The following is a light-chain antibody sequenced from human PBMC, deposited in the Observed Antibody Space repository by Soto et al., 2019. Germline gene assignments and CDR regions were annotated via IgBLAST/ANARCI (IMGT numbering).Light chain of an antibody. CDR2: GKT. J-gene: IGLJ2*01. CDR3: QSYDSSLSDVV. V-gene: IGLV1-40*01. Sequence: QSVLTQPPSVSGAPGQSVTISCTGSSSNIGAGYDVHGYQQLPRTAPKLVFNGKTNRPSGVPDRFSGSKSGTSASLAITGLQAEDEADYYCQSYDSSLSDVVFGGGTKLTVL. CDR1: SSNIGAGYD.